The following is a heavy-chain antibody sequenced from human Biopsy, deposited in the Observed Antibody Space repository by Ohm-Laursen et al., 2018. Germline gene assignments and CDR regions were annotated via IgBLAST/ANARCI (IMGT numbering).Heavy chain of an antibody. Sequence: SLSLSCSASGFSFSSYWLHWVRHGPGKGLGWVSGINIDGSTTRYADSVKGRFTISRDNTKNTLYLQMNRRVVEDSAVYYCTGDNYCIANWRAFDIWGQGTMVTVAS. CDR3: TGDNYCIANWRAFDI. D-gene: IGHD1-1*01. V-gene: IGHV3-74*01. J-gene: IGHJ3*02. CDR2: INIDGSTT. CDR1: GFSFSSYW.